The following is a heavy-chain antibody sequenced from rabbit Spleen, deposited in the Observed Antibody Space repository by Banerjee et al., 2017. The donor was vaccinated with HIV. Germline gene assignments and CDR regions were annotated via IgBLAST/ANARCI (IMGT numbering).Heavy chain of an antibody. Sequence: QLEESAGGLVQPGGSLKLSCKASGFTLSSYYMNWVRQAPGKGLEWIGYIDPVFGITYYANWVNGRFSISRENAQNTVFLQMTSLTAADTATYFCARETAGTTYWLWGQGTLVTVS. CDR1: GFTLSSYY. CDR2: IDPVFGIT. D-gene: IGHD4-2*01. CDR3: ARETAGTTYWL. J-gene: IGHJ6*01. V-gene: IGHV1S7*01.